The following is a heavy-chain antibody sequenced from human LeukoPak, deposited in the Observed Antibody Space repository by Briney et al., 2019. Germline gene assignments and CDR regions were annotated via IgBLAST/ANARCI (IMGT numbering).Heavy chain of an antibody. CDR2: IKQDGSEK. CDR3: ARGPF. CDR1: GFTFSSYW. V-gene: IGHV3-7*01. J-gene: IGHJ4*02. Sequence: GGSLRLSCAASGFTFSSYWRSWVRQAPGKGLEWVANIKQDGSEKYYVDSVKGRFTISRDNAKNSLYLQMNSLRAEDTAVYYCARGPFWGQGTLVTVSS.